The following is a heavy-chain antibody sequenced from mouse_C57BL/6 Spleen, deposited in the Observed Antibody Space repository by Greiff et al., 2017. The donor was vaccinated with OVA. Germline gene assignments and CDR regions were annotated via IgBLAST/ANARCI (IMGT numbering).Heavy chain of an antibody. CDR1: GFTFSSYA. V-gene: IGHV5-9-1*02. CDR3: TIYGSSTYYAMDY. D-gene: IGHD1-1*01. CDR2: ISSGGDYI. J-gene: IGHJ4*01. Sequence: DVKLVESGEGLVKPGGSLKLSCAASGFTFSSYAMSWVRQTPEKRLAWVAYISSGGDYIYYADTVKGRFTISRDNARNTLYLQLSSLKSEDTAMYYCTIYGSSTYYAMDYWGQGTSVTVSS.